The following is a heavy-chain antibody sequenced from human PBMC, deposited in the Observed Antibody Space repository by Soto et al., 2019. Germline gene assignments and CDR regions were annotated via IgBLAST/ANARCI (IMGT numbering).Heavy chain of an antibody. CDR1: GFTFSSDW. CDR3: ARPRGNRGYDLIDC. V-gene: IGHV3-74*01. Sequence: GGSLRLSCAASGFTFSSDWMHWVRQAAGKGLVWVSRINMDGSSTHYADSVKGRFTISRDNAKNSLYLEMNSLRGEDTAVYYCARPRGNRGYDLIDCWGQGTLVTVSS. J-gene: IGHJ4*02. CDR2: INMDGSST. D-gene: IGHD5-12*01.